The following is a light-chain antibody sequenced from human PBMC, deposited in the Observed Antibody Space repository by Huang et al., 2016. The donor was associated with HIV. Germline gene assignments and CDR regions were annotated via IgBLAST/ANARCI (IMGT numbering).Light chain of an antibody. CDR3: QQGET. CDR1: QSVSSN. J-gene: IGKJ2*01. Sequence: EIVLTQSPATLSVSPGERATLSCRASQSVSSNLAWYQQKPGPAPRLLIYSASTRATGIPARFSGSGSGTEFTLTISSLQSEDFAVYYCQQGETFGQGTKLEIK. CDR2: SAS. V-gene: IGKV3-15*01.